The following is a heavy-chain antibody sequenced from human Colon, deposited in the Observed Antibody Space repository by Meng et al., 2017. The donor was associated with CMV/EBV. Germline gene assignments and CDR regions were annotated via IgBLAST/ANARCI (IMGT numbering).Heavy chain of an antibody. V-gene: IGHV3-23*01. D-gene: IGHD4-17*01. CDR2: ISGTGGIT. CDR3: AKAHYADPS. Sequence: GESLKISCAASGFTFSSYSMTWVRQAPGKGLEWVAIISGTGGITYYAGSVKGRYTISRDNSKNMVFLHINSLRAEDTAVYYCAKAHYADPSWGQGTLVTVSS. CDR1: GFTFSSYS. J-gene: IGHJ5*02.